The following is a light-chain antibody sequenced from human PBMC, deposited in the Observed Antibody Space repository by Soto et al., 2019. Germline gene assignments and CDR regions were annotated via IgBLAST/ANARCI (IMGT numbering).Light chain of an antibody. CDR1: QSVSSN. J-gene: IGKJ2*01. CDR3: QQYNNWPPYT. V-gene: IGKV3-15*01. Sequence: EIVMTQSPATLSVSPGERATLSCRASQSVSSNLAWYQQKPGQAPRLLIYGASTRATGIPARFSGSGSGTEFTLTISSLQSEDLAVYYCQQYNNWPPYTFGQGTKLAIK. CDR2: GAS.